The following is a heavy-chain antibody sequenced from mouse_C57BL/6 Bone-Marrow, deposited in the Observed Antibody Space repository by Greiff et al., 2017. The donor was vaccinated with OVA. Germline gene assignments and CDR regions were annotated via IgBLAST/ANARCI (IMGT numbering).Heavy chain of an antibody. CDR1: GFTFSSYA. J-gene: IGHJ2*01. D-gene: IGHD1-1*01. V-gene: IGHV5-4*01. Sequence: EVKLVESGGGLVKPGGSLKLSCAASGFTFSSYAMSWVRQTPEKRLEWVATISDGGSYTYYPDNVQGRFTISRDNAKNNLYLQMSHLKSEDTAMYYGARDGSTTVVALDYWGQGTTLTVAS. CDR2: ISDGGSYT. CDR3: ARDGSTTVVALDY.